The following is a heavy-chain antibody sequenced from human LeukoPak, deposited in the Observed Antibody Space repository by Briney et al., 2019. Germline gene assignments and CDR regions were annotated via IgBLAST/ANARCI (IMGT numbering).Heavy chain of an antibody. CDR3: AKDPLARMDV. CDR2: ISGSGGST. V-gene: IGHV3-23*01. Sequence: GGSLRLSCAASGFIFSDVWMSWVRQAPGKGLEWVSAISGSGGSTYYADSVKGRFTISRDNSKNTLYLQMNSLRAEDTAVYYCAKDPLARMDVWGQGTTVTVSS. D-gene: IGHD3-3*02. J-gene: IGHJ6*02. CDR1: GFIFSDVW.